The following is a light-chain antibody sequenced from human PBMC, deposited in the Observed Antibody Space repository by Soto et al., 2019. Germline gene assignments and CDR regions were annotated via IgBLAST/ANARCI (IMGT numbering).Light chain of an antibody. CDR1: QSVSSSY. J-gene: IGKJ1*01. V-gene: IGKV3-20*01. CDR3: QQYGSSSWT. Sequence: EIVLTQSPGTLSLSPGEGATLSCRASQSVSSSYLAWYQQKPGQAPRLLIYGASRRATGIPDRFSGSGSGTDFTLTISRLEAEDVAVYYCQQYGSSSWTFGQGTKVEIK. CDR2: GAS.